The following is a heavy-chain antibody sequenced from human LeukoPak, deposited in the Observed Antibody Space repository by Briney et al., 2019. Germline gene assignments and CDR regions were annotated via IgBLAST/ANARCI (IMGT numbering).Heavy chain of an antibody. V-gene: IGHV2-5*02. Sequence: CGPMLVNPTQTLTLTCTFSGFSLSTSGAGVHWIRQRPGKALEWLALIYWDDGKRYSPSLKSRLTITKDTSKNQVVLTMTNMDPVDTATYYCAHRLLQAAGSETFDYWGQGTLGSVSS. D-gene: IGHD6-13*01. J-gene: IGHJ4*02. CDR2: IYWDDGK. CDR1: GFSLSTSGAG. CDR3: AHRLLQAAGSETFDY.